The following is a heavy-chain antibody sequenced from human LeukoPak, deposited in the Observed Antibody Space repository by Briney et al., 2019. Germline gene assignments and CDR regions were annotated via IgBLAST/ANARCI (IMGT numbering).Heavy chain of an antibody. D-gene: IGHD4-17*01. CDR2: ISGSASTI. V-gene: IGHV3-48*01. Sequence: PGGSLRHSCAASGFTFSSYSMTWVRQAPGKGLEWVSYISGSASTIYYADSVKGRFTISRDNAKNSLYLQMNSLRAEDTAVYYCARGWGTVTSEPHHFDDWGQGTLVTVSS. J-gene: IGHJ4*02. CDR3: ARGWGTVTSEPHHFDD. CDR1: GFTFSSYS.